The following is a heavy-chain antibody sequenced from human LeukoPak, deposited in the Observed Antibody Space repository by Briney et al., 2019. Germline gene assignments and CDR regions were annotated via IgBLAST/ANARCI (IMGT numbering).Heavy chain of an antibody. J-gene: IGHJ4*02. V-gene: IGHV3-7*04. CDR2: IKHDGSEK. D-gene: IGHD6-13*01. Sequence: GGSLRLSFAASGFTFSTYWMSWVRPAPGKGLEWVANIKHDGSEKYYLDLVKGRFTISRDNAKNSLYPEMNSLRAEDTAVYYCARITGIAAAGDYWGQGTLVTVSS. CDR1: GFTFSTYW. CDR3: ARITGIAAAGDY.